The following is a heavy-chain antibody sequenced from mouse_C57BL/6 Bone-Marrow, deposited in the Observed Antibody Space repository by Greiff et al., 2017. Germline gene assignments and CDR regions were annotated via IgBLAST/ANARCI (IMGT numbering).Heavy chain of an antibody. CDR1: GFTFSSYA. CDR3: ARDAYYYGSSLYFDY. J-gene: IGHJ2*01. D-gene: IGHD1-1*01. V-gene: IGHV5-4*01. CDR2: ISDGGSYT. Sequence: EVQGVESGGGLVKPGGSLKLSCAASGFTFSSYAMSWVRQTPEKRLEWVATISDGGSYTYYPDNVKGRFTISRDNAKNTLYLQMSHLKSEDTAMYYCARDAYYYGSSLYFDYWGQGTTLTVSS.